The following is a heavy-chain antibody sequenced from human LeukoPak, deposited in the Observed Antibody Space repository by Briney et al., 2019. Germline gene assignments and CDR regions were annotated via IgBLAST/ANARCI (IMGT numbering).Heavy chain of an antibody. CDR1: GFTVSSNY. Sequence: PGGSLRLSCAASGFTVSSNYMSWVRQAPGKGLEWVSVIYSGGYTYYADSVKGRFTISRDNAKNSLYLQMNSLRAEDTAVYYCAERGITMIGGVWGKGTTVTISS. CDR2: IYSGGYT. CDR3: AERGITMIGGV. J-gene: IGHJ6*04. D-gene: IGHD3-10*02. V-gene: IGHV3-53*01.